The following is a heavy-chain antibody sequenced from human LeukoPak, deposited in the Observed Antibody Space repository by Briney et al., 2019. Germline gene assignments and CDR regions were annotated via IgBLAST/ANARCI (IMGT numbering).Heavy chain of an antibody. Sequence: PSETLSLTCAVYGGSFSGYYWSWIRQPPGKGLEWVEEINHSGSTKYNPSLKSRVTISVDTSKNQFSLKLSSVSAADTAVYYCARDRERTKLDYWGQGTLVTVSS. D-gene: IGHD1-26*01. CDR1: GGSFSGYY. V-gene: IGHV4-34*01. CDR2: INHSGST. CDR3: ARDRERTKLDY. J-gene: IGHJ4*02.